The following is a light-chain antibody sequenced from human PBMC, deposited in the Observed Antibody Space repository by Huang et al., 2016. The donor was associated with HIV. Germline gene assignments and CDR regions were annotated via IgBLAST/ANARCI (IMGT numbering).Light chain of an antibody. CDR1: QSIKKY. V-gene: IGKV1-39*01. CDR3: QQSYSTLLFT. CDR2: GAS. Sequence: DIQMTQSPSSLSASVGVRVTITCRASQSIKKYLNWYQQKPGKAPKLLIYGASSLQSGVPSRFSGSVSGTDFTLTISSLQPEDFATYYCQQSYSTLLFTFGPGTKVDI. J-gene: IGKJ3*01.